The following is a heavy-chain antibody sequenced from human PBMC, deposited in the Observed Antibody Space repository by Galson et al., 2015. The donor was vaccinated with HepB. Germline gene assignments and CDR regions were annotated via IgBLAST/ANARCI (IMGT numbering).Heavy chain of an antibody. Sequence: IRQPPGKGLEWIGYIYNSGSTNYNPSLKSRVTISVDTAKNQFSLKLRSVTAADTAVYYCTRDMRPFTSGWRAFDIWGQGTMVTVSS. CDR3: TRDMRPFTSGWRAFDI. J-gene: IGHJ3*02. D-gene: IGHD6-19*01. V-gene: IGHV4-59*01. CDR2: IYNSGST.